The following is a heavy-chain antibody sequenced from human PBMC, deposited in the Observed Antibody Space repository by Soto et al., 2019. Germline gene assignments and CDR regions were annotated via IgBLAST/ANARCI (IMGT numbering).Heavy chain of an antibody. D-gene: IGHD3-9*01. Sequence: GSLRLSCGASGFTFSSYGMHWVRQAPGKGLEWVAVISYDGSNKYYADSVKGRFTISRDNSKNTLYLQMNSLRAEDTAAYYCAKAARYFDWLSIDYWGQGTLVTVSS. V-gene: IGHV3-30*18. CDR1: GFTFSSYG. J-gene: IGHJ4*02. CDR2: ISYDGSNK. CDR3: AKAARYFDWLSIDY.